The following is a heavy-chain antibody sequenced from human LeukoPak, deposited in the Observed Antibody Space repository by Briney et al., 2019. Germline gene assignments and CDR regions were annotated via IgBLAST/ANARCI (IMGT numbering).Heavy chain of an antibody. V-gene: IGHV4-39*07. D-gene: IGHD3-16*01. J-gene: IGHJ6*03. CDR2: IYYSGST. CDR3: ARESWGEYYYYYYYMDV. CDR1: GASISSSHYY. Sequence: SETLSLTCNVSGASISSSHYYWAWIRQPPGKGLEWIGSIYYSGSTYYNPSLQSRVTISVDTSKTQFSLKLSSVTAAGTAVYYCARESWGEYYYYYYYMDVWGKGTTVTISS.